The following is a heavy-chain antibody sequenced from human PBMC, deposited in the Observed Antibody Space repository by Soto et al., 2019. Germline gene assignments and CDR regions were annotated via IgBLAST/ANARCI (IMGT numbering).Heavy chain of an antibody. D-gene: IGHD3-10*01. CDR2: IIPILGIA. CDR1: GGTFSSYT. V-gene: IGHV1-69*02. J-gene: IGHJ4*02. Sequence: GASVKVSCKASGGTFSSYTISWVRQAPGQGLEWMGRIIPILGIANYAQKFQGRVTITADKSTSTAYMELSSLRSEDTAVYYCARAHIPGSDSFDYWGQGTLVTVSS. CDR3: ARAHIPGSDSFDY.